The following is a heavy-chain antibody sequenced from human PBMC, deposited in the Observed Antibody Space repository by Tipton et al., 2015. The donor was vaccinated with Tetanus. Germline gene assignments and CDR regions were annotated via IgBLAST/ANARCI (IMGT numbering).Heavy chain of an antibody. J-gene: IGHJ4*02. V-gene: IGHV1-18*01. Sequence: QLVQSGPEVKKPGASVKVSCKASGYTFTSYGISWVRQAPGQGLEWMGWISAYNGNTNYAQKLQGRGTMTTDTSKSTAYMELRTVSSDDTTVYYYARKMREHPFDYWEKVTLVTVSS. CDR3: ARKMREHPFDY. D-gene: IGHD1-26*01. CDR2: ISAYNGNT. CDR1: GYTFTSYG.